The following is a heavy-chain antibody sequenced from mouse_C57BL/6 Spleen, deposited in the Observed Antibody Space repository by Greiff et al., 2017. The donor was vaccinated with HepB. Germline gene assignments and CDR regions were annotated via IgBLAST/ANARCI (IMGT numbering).Heavy chain of an antibody. V-gene: IGHV5-4*03. CDR1: GFTFSSYA. CDR2: ISDGGSYT. J-gene: IGHJ1*03. Sequence: EVKLVESGGGLVKPGGSLKLSCAASGFTFSSYAMSWVRQTPEKRLEWVATISDGGSYTYYPDNVKGRFTISRDNAKNNLYLQMSHLKSEDTAMYYCARGVITTVVARYFDVWGTGTTVTVSS. CDR3: ARGVITTVVARYFDV. D-gene: IGHD1-1*01.